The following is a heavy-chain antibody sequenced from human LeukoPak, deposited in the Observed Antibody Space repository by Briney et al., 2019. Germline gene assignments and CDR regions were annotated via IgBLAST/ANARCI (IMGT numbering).Heavy chain of an antibody. CDR2: IKRDGSEK. Sequence: PGGSLRLSCAASGFTFNSYWMKWVRQAPGKGLEWVANIKRDGSEKYYVDSVKGRFTISRDNAKNSLDLQMNSLRVEDTAVYYCARLGPASSGWPESFDYWGQGTLVTVSS. D-gene: IGHD6-19*01. V-gene: IGHV3-7*03. CDR1: GFTFNSYW. J-gene: IGHJ4*02. CDR3: ARLGPASSGWPESFDY.